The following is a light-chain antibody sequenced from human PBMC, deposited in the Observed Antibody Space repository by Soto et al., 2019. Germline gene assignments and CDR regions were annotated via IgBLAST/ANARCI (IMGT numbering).Light chain of an antibody. CDR1: QVISNY. J-gene: IGKJ4*01. V-gene: IGKV1-27*01. Sequence: DIQMTQSPSSLSASVGDRVTITCRASQVISNYLAWYQQKPGKVPKLLIYAASTLQSGVPSRFSGSGSGTDFTLTISSLQPEDVATYYCQTYNSAPRVTFGGGTKVEIK. CDR3: QTYNSAPRVT. CDR2: AAS.